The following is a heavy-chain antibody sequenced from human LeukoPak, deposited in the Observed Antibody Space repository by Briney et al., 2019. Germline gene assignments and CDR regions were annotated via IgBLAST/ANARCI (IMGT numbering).Heavy chain of an antibody. J-gene: IGHJ3*02. CDR2: ISSSGSAI. CDR1: GFTFSSYW. Sequence: PGGSLRLSCAASGFTFSSYWMSWVRQAPGKGLEWVSYISSSGSAIYYADSVKGRFTISRDNAKNSLYLQMNSLRAEDTAVYYCARGLIPFTIFGVVRNAFDIWGQGTMVTVSS. D-gene: IGHD3-3*01. V-gene: IGHV3-48*04. CDR3: ARGLIPFTIFGVVRNAFDI.